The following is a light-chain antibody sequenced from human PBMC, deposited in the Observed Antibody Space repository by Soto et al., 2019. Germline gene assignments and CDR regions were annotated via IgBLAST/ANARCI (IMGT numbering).Light chain of an antibody. V-gene: IGLV1-44*01. J-gene: IGLJ2*01. CDR1: RSNIGSKT. CDR3: AAWNDSLHDVV. Sequence: QSVLTQPPSASGTPGQSVTISCSGSRSNIGSKTLNCYQLLPGSAPQLLIYTTNHRPSGGPDRFSASTSGTSAALAIIVLQYEDEADYYCAAWNDSLHDVVFGGGTKLTVL. CDR2: TTN.